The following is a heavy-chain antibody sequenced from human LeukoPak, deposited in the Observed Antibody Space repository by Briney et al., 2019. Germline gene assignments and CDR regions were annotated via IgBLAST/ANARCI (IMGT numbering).Heavy chain of an antibody. CDR2: INHSGST. J-gene: IGHJ5*02. CDR1: GGSFSGYY. D-gene: IGHD2-2*01. Sequence: SETLSLTCAVYGGSFSGYYWSWIRQPPGKGLEWIGEINHSGSTNYNPSLKSRVTISVDTSKNQFSLKLSSVTAAGTAVYYCARGPRRYCSSTSCSWFDPWGQGTLVTVSS. CDR3: ARGPRRYCSSTSCSWFDP. V-gene: IGHV4-34*01.